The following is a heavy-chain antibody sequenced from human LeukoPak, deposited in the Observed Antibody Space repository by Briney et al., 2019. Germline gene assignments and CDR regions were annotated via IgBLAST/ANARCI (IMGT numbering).Heavy chain of an antibody. CDR3: ARLVRGYSYGCDN. Sequence: SETLSLTCTVSGGSISSYYWSWIRQPPGKGLEWIGYIYYRGSTNYNPSLKSRVTISVDTSKNQFSLKLSSVTAADTAVYYCARLVRGYSYGCDNWGQGTLVTVSS. CDR1: GGSISSYY. D-gene: IGHD5-18*01. V-gene: IGHV4-59*08. J-gene: IGHJ4*02. CDR2: IYYRGST.